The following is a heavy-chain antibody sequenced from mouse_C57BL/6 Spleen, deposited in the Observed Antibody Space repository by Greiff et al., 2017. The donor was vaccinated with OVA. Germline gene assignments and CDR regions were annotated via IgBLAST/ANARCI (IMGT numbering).Heavy chain of an antibody. V-gene: IGHV5-16*01. CDR2: INYDGSST. CDR3: AREDSSGFAY. D-gene: IGHD3-2*02. CDR1: GFTFSDYY. J-gene: IGHJ3*01. Sequence: DVKLVESEGGLVQPGSSMKLSCTASGFTFSDYYMAWVRQVPEKGLEWVANINYDGSSTYYLDSLKSRFIISRDNAKNILYLQMSSLKSEDTATHYCAREDSSGFAYWGQGTLVTVSA.